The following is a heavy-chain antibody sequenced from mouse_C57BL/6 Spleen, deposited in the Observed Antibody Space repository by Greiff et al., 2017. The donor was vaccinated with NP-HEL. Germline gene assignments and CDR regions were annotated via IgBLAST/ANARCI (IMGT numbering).Heavy chain of an antibody. Sequence: EVQLQQSGPELVKPGASVKISCKASGYTFTDYYMNWVKQSHGKSLEWIGDINPNNGGTSYNQKFKGKATLTVDKSSSTAYMELRSLTSEDSAVYYCARVVVDYYYAMAYWGQGTSVTVSS. D-gene: IGHD1-1*02. V-gene: IGHV1-26*01. CDR2: INPNNGGT. CDR1: GYTFTDYY. J-gene: IGHJ4*01. CDR3: ARVVVDYYYAMAY.